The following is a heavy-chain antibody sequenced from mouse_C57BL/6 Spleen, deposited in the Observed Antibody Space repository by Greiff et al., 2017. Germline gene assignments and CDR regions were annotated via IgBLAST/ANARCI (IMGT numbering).Heavy chain of an antibody. CDR2: LSNGGGST. CDR3: ARHYYGKGLDY. V-gene: IGHV5-12*01. Sequence: EVQLVESGGGLAQPGGSLKLSCAASGFTFSDSYMYWVRQTPEKRLEWVAYLSNGGGSTYYPDTVKGRFTISRDNAKNTLYLKMSRLKSEDTARYYCARHYYGKGLDYWGQGTTLTVSS. J-gene: IGHJ2*01. CDR1: GFTFSDSY. D-gene: IGHD1-1*01.